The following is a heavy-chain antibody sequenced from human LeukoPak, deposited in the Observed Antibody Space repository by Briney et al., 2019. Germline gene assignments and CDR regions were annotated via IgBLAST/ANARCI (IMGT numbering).Heavy chain of an antibody. V-gene: IGHV4-39*07. J-gene: IGHJ3*02. CDR1: GGSISSSSYY. Sequence: PSETLSLTCTVSGGSISSSSYYWGWIRQPPGKGLEWIGSIYYSGSAYYNPSLKSRVTISVDTSKNQFSLKLSSVTAADTAVYYCARGGYSGYTSDAFDIWGQGTMVTVSS. D-gene: IGHD5-12*01. CDR2: IYYSGSA. CDR3: ARGGYSGYTSDAFDI.